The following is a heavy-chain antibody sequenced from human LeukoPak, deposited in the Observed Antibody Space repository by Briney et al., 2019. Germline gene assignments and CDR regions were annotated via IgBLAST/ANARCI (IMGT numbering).Heavy chain of an antibody. CDR3: ARYSSSSPSFDY. D-gene: IGHD6-13*01. CDR2: ISGSGGST. Sequence: GGSLRLSCAASGFTFSSYAMSWVRQAPGKGLEWVSAISGSGGSTYYADSVKGRFTISRDNSKNTLYLQMNSLRAEDTAVYYCARYSSSSPSFDYWGQGTLVTVSS. CDR1: GFTFSSYA. J-gene: IGHJ4*02. V-gene: IGHV3-23*01.